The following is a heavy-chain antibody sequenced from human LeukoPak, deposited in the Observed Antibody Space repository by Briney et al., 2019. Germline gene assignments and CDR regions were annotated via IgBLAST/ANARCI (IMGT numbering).Heavy chain of an antibody. CDR1: GDSISNGYY. D-gene: IGHD4-23*01. Sequence: SETLSLTCTVSGDSISNGYYWGWIRQPPGKGLEWIGSIYHTGSTYYNPSLKSRVIISVDTSKNQLSLKLSSVTAPDTAVYYCARGRSGYGGNSGIASCDYWGQGTLVTVSS. V-gene: IGHV4-38-2*02. CDR3: ARGRSGYGGNSGIASCDY. J-gene: IGHJ4*02. CDR2: IYHTGST.